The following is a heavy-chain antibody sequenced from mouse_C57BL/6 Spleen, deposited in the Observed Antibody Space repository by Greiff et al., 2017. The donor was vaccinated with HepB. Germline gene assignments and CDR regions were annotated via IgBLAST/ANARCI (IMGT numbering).Heavy chain of an antibody. J-gene: IGHJ2*01. Sequence: VQLQQSGAELVRPGASVTLSCKASGYTFTDYEMHWVKQTPVHGLEWIGAIDPETGGTAYNQKFKGKAILTADNSSSTAYMELRSLTSEDSAVYYCTRCGSITTVVATDDYCDYWGQGTTLTVAS. CDR2: IDPETGGT. D-gene: IGHD1-1*01. CDR1: GYTFTDYE. V-gene: IGHV1-15*01. CDR3: TRCGSITTVVATDDYCDY.